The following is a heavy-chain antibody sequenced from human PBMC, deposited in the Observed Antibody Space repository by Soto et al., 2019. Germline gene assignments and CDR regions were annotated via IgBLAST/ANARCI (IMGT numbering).Heavy chain of an antibody. J-gene: IGHJ6*02. D-gene: IGHD3-16*01. CDR2: IFSSGTT. CDR1: GDSISSGNKY. Sequence: QVQLRESGPGLVMPSQTLSLTCTVSGDSISSGNKYWSWIRQPPGKGLEWIGYIFSSGTTYYNPSVKSRLTRSLDTSENQFSLKLNSLTDADTAVYYCARVPSPFDYYYAMDVWGQGTTVTVSS. V-gene: IGHV4-30-4*01. CDR3: ARVPSPFDYYYAMDV.